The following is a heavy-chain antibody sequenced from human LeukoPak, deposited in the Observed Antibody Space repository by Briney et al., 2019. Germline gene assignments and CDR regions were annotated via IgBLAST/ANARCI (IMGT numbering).Heavy chain of an antibody. Sequence: QPGRSLRLSCAASVFTFSSYGMHWVRQAPGKGLEWVAVISYDGSNKYYADSVKGRFTISRDNSKNTLYLQMNSLRAEDTAVYYCAKVGGYGDYIIDYWGQGTLVTVSS. D-gene: IGHD4-17*01. CDR1: VFTFSSYG. CDR2: ISYDGSNK. J-gene: IGHJ4*02. CDR3: AKVGGYGDYIIDY. V-gene: IGHV3-30*18.